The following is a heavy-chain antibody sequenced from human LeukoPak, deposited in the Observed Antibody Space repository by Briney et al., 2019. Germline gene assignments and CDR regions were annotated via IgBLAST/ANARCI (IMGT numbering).Heavy chain of an antibody. D-gene: IGHD3-10*01. Sequence: ASVKVSCKASGDTFTRYGISWVRQAPGQGLEWVGWISAYNGNTNYAEKVLGRVTMTTDTSTTTAYLELRSLRFDDTAIYYCARDQGGLNYYGSGSYFPYWGQGTLVTVSS. CDR1: GDTFTRYG. CDR3: ARDQGGLNYYGSGSYFPY. V-gene: IGHV1-18*01. CDR2: ISAYNGNT. J-gene: IGHJ4*02.